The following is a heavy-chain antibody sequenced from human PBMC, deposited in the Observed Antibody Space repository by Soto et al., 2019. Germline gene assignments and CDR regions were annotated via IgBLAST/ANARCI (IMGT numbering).Heavy chain of an antibody. D-gene: IGHD2-15*01. J-gene: IGHJ6*02. Sequence: QVQLVESGGGVVQPGRSLRLSCAASGFTFSSYGMHWVRQAPGKGLEWVAVIWYDGSNKYYADSVKGRFTISRDNSKNPLYLQMNRLRAEDTAVYYCASEYCSGGRCYYYGMDVWGQGTTVTVSS. CDR1: GFTFSSYG. V-gene: IGHV3-33*01. CDR3: ASEYCSGGRCYYYGMDV. CDR2: IWYDGSNK.